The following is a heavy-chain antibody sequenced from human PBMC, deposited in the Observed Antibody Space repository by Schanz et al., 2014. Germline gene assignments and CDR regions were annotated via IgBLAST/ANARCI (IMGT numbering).Heavy chain of an antibody. CDR2: ISGSGGST. V-gene: IGHV3-23*04. D-gene: IGHD3-9*01. Sequence: VQLVESGGGFVQPGGSLGLSCVVSGFTVSSDHMSWVRQAPGKGLEWVSAISGSGGSTYYADSVKGRFTISRDNSKNTLYLQMNSLRAEDTAVYYCARDSRPNYDFLTAYYSIDYWGQGTLVTVSS. CDR3: ARDSRPNYDFLTAYYSIDY. J-gene: IGHJ4*02. CDR1: GFTVSSDH.